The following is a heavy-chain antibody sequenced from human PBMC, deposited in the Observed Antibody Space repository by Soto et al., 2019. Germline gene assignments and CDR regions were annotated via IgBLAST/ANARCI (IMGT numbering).Heavy chain of an antibody. V-gene: IGHV3-9*01. CDR2: LSWNGDSK. Sequence: PGGSLRLSCAASGFTFSSYAMHWVRQAPGKGLEWVSGLSWNGDSKGYADSVKGRFTISRDNAMNSLYLQMNSLRPEDTALYYCAKNKGSYYTSPSDYWGQGTPVTVSS. CDR1: GFTFSSYA. CDR3: AKNKGSYYTSPSDY. D-gene: IGHD3-10*01. J-gene: IGHJ4*02.